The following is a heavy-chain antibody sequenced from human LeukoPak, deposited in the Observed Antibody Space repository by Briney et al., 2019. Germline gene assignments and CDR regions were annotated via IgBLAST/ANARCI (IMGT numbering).Heavy chain of an antibody. V-gene: IGHV5-51*01. D-gene: IGHD2-15*01. CDR1: GYNFTTYW. J-gene: IGHJ4*02. CDR3: ARQGRSRGDY. Sequence: GESLKIPCKGFGYNFTTYWIGWVRQMPGKGLEWMGIIYPGDSDTRYSPSFQGQVTISADKSISTAYVQWSSLKASDTAMYYCARQGRSRGDYWGQGTLVTVSS. CDR2: IYPGDSDT.